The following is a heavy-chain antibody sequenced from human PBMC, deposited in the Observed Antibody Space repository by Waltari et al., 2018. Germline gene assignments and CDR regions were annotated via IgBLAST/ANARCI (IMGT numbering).Heavy chain of an antibody. Sequence: QVQLQQWGAGLLKPSETLSLTCAVYGGSFSGYYWSWIRQPPGKGLEWIGEINHSGSTNYNPSLKSRVTISVDTSKNQFSLKLSSVTAADTAVYYCARRYSSSWYNTYYFDYWGQGTLVTVSS. J-gene: IGHJ4*02. V-gene: IGHV4-34*01. CDR2: INHSGST. D-gene: IGHD6-13*01. CDR1: GGSFSGYY. CDR3: ARRYSSSWYNTYYFDY.